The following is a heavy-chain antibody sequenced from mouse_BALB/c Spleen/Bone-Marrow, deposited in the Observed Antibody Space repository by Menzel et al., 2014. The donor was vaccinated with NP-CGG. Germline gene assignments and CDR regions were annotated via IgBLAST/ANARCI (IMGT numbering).Heavy chain of an antibody. Sequence: VQLQQSGPELVKPGASVKISCKASGYSFTGYYMHWVKQSHGNSLDWIGYIYPYNGVSSYNQKFKGKATLTVDKSSSTAYMELRSLISDDSAVYYCESRGEYFDVWGAGTTVTVSS. CDR1: GYSFTGYY. CDR2: IYPYNGVS. CDR3: ESRGEYFDV. V-gene: IGHV1-31*01. J-gene: IGHJ1*01.